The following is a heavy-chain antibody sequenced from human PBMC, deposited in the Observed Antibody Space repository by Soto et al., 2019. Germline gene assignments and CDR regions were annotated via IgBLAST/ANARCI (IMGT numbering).Heavy chain of an antibody. V-gene: IGHV3-21*01. CDR1: GFTFSSYS. D-gene: IGHD2-2*01. J-gene: IGHJ6*02. Sequence: GGSLRLSCAASGFTFSSYSMNWVRQAPGKGLEWVSSISSSSSYIYYADSVKGRLTISRDNAKNSRYLQMNSLRAEDTAVYYCAKDNMYQLLIEQPRLGFGPYYYYGMDVWRQGTKVTVSS. CDR2: ISSSSSYI. CDR3: AKDNMYQLLIEQPRLGFGPYYYYGMDV.